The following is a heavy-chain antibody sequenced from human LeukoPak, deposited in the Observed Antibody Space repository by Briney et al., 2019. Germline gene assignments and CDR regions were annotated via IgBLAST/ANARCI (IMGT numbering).Heavy chain of an antibody. CDR1: GFNFTSYE. V-gene: IGHV3-48*03. J-gene: IGHJ5*02. Sequence: PGGSLRLSCAASGFNFTSYEMNWVRQAPGKGLEWVSYISSSGSTMFYADSVKGRFTISRDNAKNSLYLQMNSLRAEDTAVYYCARDSPRGYCSGGSCYAWFDPWGQGTLVTVSS. CDR3: ARDSPRGYCSGGSCYAWFDP. D-gene: IGHD2-15*01. CDR2: ISSSGSTM.